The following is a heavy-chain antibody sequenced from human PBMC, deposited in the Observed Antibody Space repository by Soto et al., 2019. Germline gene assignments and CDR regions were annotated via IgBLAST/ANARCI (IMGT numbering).Heavy chain of an antibody. Sequence: QVQLVESGGGVVQPGRSLRLSCAASGFTFSSYAMHWVRQAPGKGLEWVAVISYDGSNKYYADSVKGRFTISRDNSKNTLYLQMNSLRAEDTAVYYCARDKWEMGLLDYWGQGTLVTVSS. D-gene: IGHD1-26*01. CDR1: GFTFSSYA. V-gene: IGHV3-30-3*01. CDR3: ARDKWEMGLLDY. CDR2: ISYDGSNK. J-gene: IGHJ4*02.